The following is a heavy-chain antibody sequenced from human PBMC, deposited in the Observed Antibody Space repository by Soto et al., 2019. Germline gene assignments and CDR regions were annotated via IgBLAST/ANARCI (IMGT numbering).Heavy chain of an antibody. V-gene: IGHV1-8*01. J-gene: IGHJ6*02. D-gene: IGHD3-3*01. Sequence: ASVKVSCKASGYTFTSYDINWVRQATGLGLEWMGWMNPNSGNTGYAQKFQGRVTMTRNTSISTAYMELSSLRSEDTAVYYCARAAYYDFWSGYHAYYYYGMDVWGQGTTVTVSS. CDR2: MNPNSGNT. CDR3: ARAAYYDFWSGYHAYYYYGMDV. CDR1: GYTFTSYD.